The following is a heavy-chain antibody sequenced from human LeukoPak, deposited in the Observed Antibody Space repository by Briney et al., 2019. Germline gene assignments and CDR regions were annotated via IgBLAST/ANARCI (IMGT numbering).Heavy chain of an antibody. CDR2: IYHSGST. D-gene: IGHD4-17*01. CDR1: GGSISSYY. Sequence: SETLSLTCTVSGGSISSYYWSWIRQPPGQGLEWIGYIYHSGSTNYNPPLKRRVTISVDTSKNQFSLKLSSVTAADTAVCYCARGGYGWYFDLWGRGTLVTVSS. CDR3: ARGGYGWYFDL. J-gene: IGHJ2*01. V-gene: IGHV4-59*01.